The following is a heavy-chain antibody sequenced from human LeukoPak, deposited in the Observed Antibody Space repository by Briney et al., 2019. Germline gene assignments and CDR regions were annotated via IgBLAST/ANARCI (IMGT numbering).Heavy chain of an antibody. J-gene: IGHJ4*02. D-gene: IGHD3-3*01. Sequence: GGSLGLSCAASGFTFSSYGMHWVRQAPGKGLEWVAFIRYDGSNKYYADSVKGRFTISRDNSKNTLYLQMNSLRAEDTAVYYCAKNGLSGFWSDYWGQGTLVTVSS. CDR3: AKNGLSGFWSDY. V-gene: IGHV3-30*02. CDR2: IRYDGSNK. CDR1: GFTFSSYG.